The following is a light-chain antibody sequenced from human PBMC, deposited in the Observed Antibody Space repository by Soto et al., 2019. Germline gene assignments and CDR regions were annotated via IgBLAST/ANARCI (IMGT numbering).Light chain of an antibody. J-gene: IGLJ1*01. CDR2: DVS. CDR1: SSDVGGYNY. Sequence: VLTQPRSVSGSPGQSVTISCTGTSSDVGGYNYVSWYQQHPGKAPKLMIYDVSKRPSGVPDRFSGSKSGNTASLTISGLQAEDEADYYCCSYAGSYTLVFGTGTKVTVL. CDR3: CSYAGSYTLV. V-gene: IGLV2-11*01.